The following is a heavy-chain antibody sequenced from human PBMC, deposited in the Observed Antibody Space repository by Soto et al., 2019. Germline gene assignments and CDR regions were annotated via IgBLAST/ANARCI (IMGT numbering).Heavy chain of an antibody. D-gene: IGHD2-21*02. CDR1: GGSISSGGYY. CDR3: AKGLAYCGGDCYSHFDL. Sequence: SETLSLTCTVSGGSISSGGYYWSWIRQHPGKGLEWIGYIYYSGSTYYNPSLKSRVTISVDTSKNQFSLKLSSVTAADTAVYYCAKGLAYCGGDCYSHFDLWGRGTLVTVSS. J-gene: IGHJ2*01. V-gene: IGHV4-31*03. CDR2: IYYSGST.